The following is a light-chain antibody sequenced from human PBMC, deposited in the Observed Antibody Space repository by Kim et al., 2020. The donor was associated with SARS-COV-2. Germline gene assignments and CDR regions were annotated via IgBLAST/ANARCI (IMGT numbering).Light chain of an antibody. CDR2: RNN. V-gene: IGLV1-47*01. Sequence: GQRCTISCSGSSANIGSNYVYWYQQLPGTAPKLLIYRNNQRPSGVPDRFSGSKSGTSASLAISGLRSEDEADYYCAAWDDSLSGPVFGGGTQLTVL. CDR3: AAWDDSLSGPV. CDR1: SANIGSNY. J-gene: IGLJ2*01.